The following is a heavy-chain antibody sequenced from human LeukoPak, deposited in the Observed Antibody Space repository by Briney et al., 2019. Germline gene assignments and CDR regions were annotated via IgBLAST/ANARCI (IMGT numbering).Heavy chain of an antibody. CDR3: ARAVFGVVIILSY. V-gene: IGHV3-66*02. D-gene: IGHD3-3*01. CDR2: IYSGGST. CDR1: GFTLSSNY. J-gene: IGHJ4*02. Sequence: GGSLRLSCAASGFTLSSNYMSWVRQAPGKGVEGVSVIYSGGSTYYADSVKGRFTISRDNSKTPLYLQMNSLRAEDTAVYYCARAVFGVVIILSYWGQGTLVTVSS.